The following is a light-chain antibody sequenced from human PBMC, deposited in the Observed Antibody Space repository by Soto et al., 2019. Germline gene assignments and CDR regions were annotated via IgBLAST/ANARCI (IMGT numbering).Light chain of an antibody. CDR1: GSVVGGYNY. Sequence: QSALTQPPSASGSPGQSVTISCTGIGSVVGGYNYVSWHQQHPGKAPKVIIYEVTKRPSGVPDRFSGSKSGNTASLTVSGLQAEDEADYYCSSYAGSNNFGVFGGGTKVTVL. CDR3: SSYAGSNNFGV. CDR2: EVT. V-gene: IGLV2-8*01. J-gene: IGLJ2*01.